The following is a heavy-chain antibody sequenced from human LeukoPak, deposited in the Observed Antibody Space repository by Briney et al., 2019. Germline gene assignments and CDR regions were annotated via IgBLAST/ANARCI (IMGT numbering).Heavy chain of an antibody. V-gene: IGHV3-30*02. CDR3: AELGITMIGGV. CDR1: GFTFSSYG. Sequence: GGSLRLSCAASGFTFSSYGMHWVRQAPGKGLEWVAFIRYDGSDKDYADSVKGRFTISRDNAKNSLYLQMNSLRAEDTAVYYCAELGITMIGGVWGKGTTVTISS. CDR2: IRYDGSDK. D-gene: IGHD3-10*02. J-gene: IGHJ6*04.